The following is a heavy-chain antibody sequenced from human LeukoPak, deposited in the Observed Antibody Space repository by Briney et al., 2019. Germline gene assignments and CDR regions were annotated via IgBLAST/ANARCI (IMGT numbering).Heavy chain of an antibody. J-gene: IGHJ4*02. Sequence: GGSLRLSCAASGFTFSSYAMSWVRQAPGKGLEWVSFIYSDNTHYSDSVKGRFTISRDNSKNTLYLQMNSLRAEDTAVYYCTRRAGAYSHPYDYWGQGTLVTVSS. CDR1: GFTFSSYA. D-gene: IGHD4/OR15-4a*01. CDR3: TRRAGAYSHPYDY. V-gene: IGHV3-53*01. CDR2: IYSDNT.